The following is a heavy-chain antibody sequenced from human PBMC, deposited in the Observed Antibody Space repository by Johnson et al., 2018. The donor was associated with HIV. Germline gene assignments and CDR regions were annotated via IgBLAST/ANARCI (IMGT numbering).Heavy chain of an antibody. Sequence: QVQLVESGGGVVQPGRSLRLSCAASGFTFSSYGMHWVRQAPGKGLEWVAVISYDGNNKYYADSVKGRFTVSRDNSQITLYLQINTLRTEDTAVYYCANLGDFSGLNGFDIWGQGTMVTVSS. V-gene: IGHV3-30*18. J-gene: IGHJ3*02. CDR3: ANLGDFSGLNGFDI. D-gene: IGHD2-15*01. CDR1: GFTFSSYG. CDR2: ISYDGNNK.